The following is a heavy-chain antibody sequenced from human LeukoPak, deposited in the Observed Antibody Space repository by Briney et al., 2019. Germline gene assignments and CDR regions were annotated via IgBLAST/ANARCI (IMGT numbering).Heavy chain of an antibody. J-gene: IGHJ4*02. CDR2: IIPISGTA. CDR3: AREGYSSGWYTGAFDY. CDR1: GGTFSSYA. Sequence: GASVKVSCKASGGTFSSYAISWVRQAPGQGLEWMGGIIPISGTANYAQKFQGRVTITADESTSTAYMELSSLRSEDTAVYYCAREGYSSGWYTGAFDYWGQGTLVTVSS. V-gene: IGHV1-69*13. D-gene: IGHD6-19*01.